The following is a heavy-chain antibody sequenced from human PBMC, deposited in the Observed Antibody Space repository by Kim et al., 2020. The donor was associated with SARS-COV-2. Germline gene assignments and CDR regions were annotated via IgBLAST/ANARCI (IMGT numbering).Heavy chain of an antibody. V-gene: IGHV1-69*13. D-gene: IGHD3-10*01. CDR3: ARAAPLDLWFREFN. CDR1: GGTFSSYA. CDR2: IIPIFGTA. J-gene: IGHJ4*02. Sequence: SGKVSCKASGGTFSSYAISWVRQAPGQGLEWMGGIIPIFGTANYAQKFQGRVTITADESTSTAYMELSSLRSEDTAVYYCARAAPLDLWFREFNWGQGTLVTVSS.